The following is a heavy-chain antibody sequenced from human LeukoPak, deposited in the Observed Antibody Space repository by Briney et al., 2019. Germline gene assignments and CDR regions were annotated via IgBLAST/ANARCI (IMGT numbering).Heavy chain of an antibody. CDR1: GGSISSYY. Sequence: SETLSLTCSVSGGSISSYYCTWIRQTPGKGLEWIGYMSYSGSTNYNPSLKSRVTISVDTSKNQFSLKLSSVTAADTAVYYCARELKNYFDYWGQGTLVTVSS. V-gene: IGHV4-59*12. CDR2: MSYSGST. CDR3: ARELKNYFDY. J-gene: IGHJ4*02.